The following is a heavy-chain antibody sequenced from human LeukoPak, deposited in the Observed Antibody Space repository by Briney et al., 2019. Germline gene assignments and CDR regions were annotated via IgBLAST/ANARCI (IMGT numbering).Heavy chain of an antibody. CDR2: IYTSGST. CDR1: GGSISSGSYY. Sequence: KTSQTLSLTCTVSGGSISSGSYYWSWIRQPAGKGLEWIGRIYTSGSTNYNPSLKSRVTISVDTSKNQFSLKLSSVTAADTAVYYCARQRWLQFNAWFDPWGQGTLVTVSS. J-gene: IGHJ5*02. CDR3: ARQRWLQFNAWFDP. D-gene: IGHD5-24*01. V-gene: IGHV4-61*02.